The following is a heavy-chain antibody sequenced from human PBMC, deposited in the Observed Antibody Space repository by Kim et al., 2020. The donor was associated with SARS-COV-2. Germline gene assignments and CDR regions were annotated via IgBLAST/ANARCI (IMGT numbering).Heavy chain of an antibody. CDR3: AREEDTVMFTAGFDY. D-gene: IGHD5-18*01. Sequence: DSVKGRFTISRDNSKNRLYLQMNSLRVEDTAVYYCAREEDTVMFTAGFDYWGQGTLVTVSS. V-gene: IGHV3-30*13. J-gene: IGHJ4*02.